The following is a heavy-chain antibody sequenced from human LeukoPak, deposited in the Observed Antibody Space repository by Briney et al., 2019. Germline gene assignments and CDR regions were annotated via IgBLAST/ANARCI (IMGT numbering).Heavy chain of an antibody. Sequence: ASVKVSCKASGYTFTSYGIIWVRQAPGQGLEWMGWISAYNGNTNYAQKLQGRVTMTTDTSTSTAYMELRSLRSDDTAVYYCARSHYCSGGSCYINYYYYYMDVWGKGTTVTVSS. CDR2: ISAYNGNT. V-gene: IGHV1-18*01. D-gene: IGHD2-15*01. CDR1: GYTFTSYG. CDR3: ARSHYCSGGSCYINYYYYYMDV. J-gene: IGHJ6*03.